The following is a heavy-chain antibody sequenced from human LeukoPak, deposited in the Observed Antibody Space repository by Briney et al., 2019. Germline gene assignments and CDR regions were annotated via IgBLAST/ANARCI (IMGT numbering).Heavy chain of an antibody. V-gene: IGHV1-8*02. CDR2: MNPNSGNT. CDR1: GYTFNSHG. D-gene: IGHD1-26*01. CDR3: ARAGGSYIIDAFDI. J-gene: IGHJ3*02. Sequence: ASVKVSCKASGYTFNSHGITWVRQAPGQGLEWMGWMNPNSGNTGYAQKFQGRVTMTRNTSISTAYMELSSLRSEDTAVYYCARAGGSYIIDAFDIWGQGTMVTVSS.